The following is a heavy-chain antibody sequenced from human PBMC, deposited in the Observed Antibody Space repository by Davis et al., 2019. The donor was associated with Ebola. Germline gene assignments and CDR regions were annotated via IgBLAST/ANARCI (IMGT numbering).Heavy chain of an antibody. CDR3: ARDTPYYDFWSGYPTYYYYGMDV. J-gene: IGHJ6*02. Sequence: GESLKISCAASGFTFSSYSMNWVRQAPGKGLEWVSSISSSSSYIYYADSVKGRFTISRDNAKNSLYLQMNSLRAEDTAVYYCARDTPYYDFWSGYPTYYYYGMDVWGQGTTVTVSS. CDR2: ISSSSSYI. D-gene: IGHD3-3*01. CDR1: GFTFSSYS. V-gene: IGHV3-21*01.